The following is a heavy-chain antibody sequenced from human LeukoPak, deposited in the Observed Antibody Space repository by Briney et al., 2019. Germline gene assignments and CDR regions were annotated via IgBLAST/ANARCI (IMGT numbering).Heavy chain of an antibody. CDR1: GGSISSSSYY. Sequence: PSETLSLTCTVSGGSISSSSYYWSWIRQPAGKGLEWIGRIYTSGSTNYNPSLKSRVTISVDTSKNQFSLKLSSVTAADTAVYYCAGKNWNDENWFDPWGQGTLVTVSS. CDR3: AGKNWNDENWFDP. J-gene: IGHJ5*02. CDR2: IYTSGST. V-gene: IGHV4-61*02. D-gene: IGHD1-1*01.